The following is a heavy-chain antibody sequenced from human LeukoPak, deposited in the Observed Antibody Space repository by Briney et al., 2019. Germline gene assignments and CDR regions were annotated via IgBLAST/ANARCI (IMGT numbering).Heavy chain of an antibody. V-gene: IGHV1-18*01. CDR2: ISAYNGNT. CDR1: GYTFTSYG. Sequence: ASVKVSCKASGYTFTSYGFSWVRQAPGQGLAWMGWISAYNGNTNYAQNLQGRVTMTTDTSTSTAYMELRSLRSDDTASYYCARYGSGSVFDYWGQGTLVTVSS. J-gene: IGHJ4*02. CDR3: ARYGSGSVFDY. D-gene: IGHD3-10*01.